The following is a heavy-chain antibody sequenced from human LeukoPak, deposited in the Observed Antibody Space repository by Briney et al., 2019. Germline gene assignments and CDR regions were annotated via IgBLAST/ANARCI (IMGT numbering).Heavy chain of an antibody. CDR1: GFNFSSYW. V-gene: IGHV3-7*04. CDR3: ARDRRCSSTSCYYFDC. CDR2: IKQDGSEK. J-gene: IGHJ4*02. D-gene: IGHD2-2*01. Sequence: GGSLRLSCAAAGFNFSSYWMTWVRQAPGKGLEWVANIKQDGSEKYYVDSVKGRFTISRDNAKNSLYLQMNSLRAEDTAVYYCARDRRCSSTSCYYFDCWGQGTLVTVSS.